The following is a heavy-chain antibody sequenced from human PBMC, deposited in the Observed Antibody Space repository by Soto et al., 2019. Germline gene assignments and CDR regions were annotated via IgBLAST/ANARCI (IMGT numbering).Heavy chain of an antibody. V-gene: IGHV3-23*01. CDR1: GFTFGSYA. CDR2: IIYSGGGT. Sequence: EVQLLESGGGLVQPGGSLRLSCAASGFTFGSYAMTWVRQAPGKGLEWVSTIIYSGGGTYYADSVKGRFTISRDNSRNTLYLQMNSLRDEDTAVYYCAKDQSSSILLIWYFDLLGRGTLVTVSS. J-gene: IGHJ2*01. CDR3: AKDQSSSILLIWYFDL. D-gene: IGHD6-13*01.